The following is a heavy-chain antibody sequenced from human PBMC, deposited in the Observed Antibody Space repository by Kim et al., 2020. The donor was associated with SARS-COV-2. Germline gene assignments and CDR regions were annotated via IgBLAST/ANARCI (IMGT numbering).Heavy chain of an antibody. CDR3: ASAPYYYDSSGYWNYF. D-gene: IGHD3-22*01. Sequence: SETLSLTCTVSGGSVSSGSYYWSWIRQPPGKGLEWIGYIYYSGSTNYNPSLKSRVTISVDTSKNQFSLKLSSVTAADTAVYYCASAPYYYDSSGYWNYF. J-gene: IGHJ4*01. CDR1: GGSVSSGSYY. CDR2: IYYSGST. V-gene: IGHV4-61*01.